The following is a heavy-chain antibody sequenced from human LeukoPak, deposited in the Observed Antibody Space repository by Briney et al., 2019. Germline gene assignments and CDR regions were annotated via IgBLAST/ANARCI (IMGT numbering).Heavy chain of an antibody. CDR1: GFTFSSYG. Sequence: GGSLRLSCAASGFTFSSYGMHWVRQAPGKGLEWVAVISYDGSNKYYADSVKGRFTISRDNSKNTLYLQMNSLRAEDTAVYYCARDPTYCSGGSCYSAYFDYWGQGTLVTVSS. CDR3: ARDPTYCSGGSCYSAYFDY. V-gene: IGHV3-30*03. J-gene: IGHJ4*02. CDR2: ISYDGSNK. D-gene: IGHD2-15*01.